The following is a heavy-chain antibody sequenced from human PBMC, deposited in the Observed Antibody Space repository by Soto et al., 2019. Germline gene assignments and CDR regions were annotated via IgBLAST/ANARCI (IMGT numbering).Heavy chain of an antibody. CDR3: AKAFYSGSYYDTYYYYYGMDV. V-gene: IGHV3-23*01. CDR1: GFTFSSYA. CDR2: ISGSGGST. Sequence: GGSLRLSCAASGFTFSSYAMSWVRQAPGKGLEWVSAISGSGGSTYYADSVKGRFTISRDNSKNTLYLQMNSLRAEDTAVYYCAKAFYSGSYYDTYYYYYGMDVWGQGTTVTVSS. J-gene: IGHJ6*02. D-gene: IGHD1-26*01.